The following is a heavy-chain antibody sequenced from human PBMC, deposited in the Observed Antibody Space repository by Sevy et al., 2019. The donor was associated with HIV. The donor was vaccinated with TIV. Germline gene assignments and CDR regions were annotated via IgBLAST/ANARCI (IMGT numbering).Heavy chain of an antibody. V-gene: IGHV3-30-3*01. CDR3: ARAEGVWGSYRYSTFDI. D-gene: IGHD3-16*02. Sequence: GESLKISCAASGFTFSSYAMHWVRQAPGKGLEWVAVISYDGSNKYYADSVKGRFTISRDNSKNPLYLQMNSLRAEDTAVYYCARAEGVWGSYRYSTFDIWGQGTMVTVSS. CDR2: ISYDGSNK. J-gene: IGHJ3*02. CDR1: GFTFSSYA.